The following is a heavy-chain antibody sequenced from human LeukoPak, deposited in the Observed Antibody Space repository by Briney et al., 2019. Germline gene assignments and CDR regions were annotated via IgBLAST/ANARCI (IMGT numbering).Heavy chain of an antibody. Sequence: GGSLRLSCAASGFTFDDYAMHWVRQAPGEGLEWVSGISWNSGSIGYADSVKGRFTISRDNAKNSLYLQMNSLRAEDMALYYCARGYSSSWYGDAFDIWGQGTMVTVSS. CDR2: ISWNSGSI. J-gene: IGHJ3*02. V-gene: IGHV3-9*03. CDR1: GFTFDDYA. CDR3: ARGYSSSWYGDAFDI. D-gene: IGHD6-13*01.